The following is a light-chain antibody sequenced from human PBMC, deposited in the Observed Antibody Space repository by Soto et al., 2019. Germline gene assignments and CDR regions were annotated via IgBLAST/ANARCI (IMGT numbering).Light chain of an antibody. CDR2: GVN. CDR1: SSDVGGYKY. Sequence: QSALTQPASVSGSPGQSITISCTGTSSDVGGYKYVSWYQHHPGKAPKLVMYGVNDRPSAVSNRFSGGKSGNTASLTISGLQVEDEGDYYCSSYTSSSTLVFGGGTKVTVL. J-gene: IGLJ2*01. CDR3: SSYTSSSTLV. V-gene: IGLV2-14*01.